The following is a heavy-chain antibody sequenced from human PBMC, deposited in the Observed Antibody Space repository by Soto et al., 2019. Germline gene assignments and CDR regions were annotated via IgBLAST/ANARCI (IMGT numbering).Heavy chain of an antibody. CDR1: GASISSGDYS. CDR2: ISHSGNT. CDR3: ARDNGGSSYYHFDY. Sequence: QLQLQESGSGLVKPSQNLSLTCAVSGASISSGDYSWTWIRQPPGKGLEWIGYISHSGNTYYKSSLKSRVTISADRPKNQFFLRLSSVTAADSAVYYCARDNGGSSYYHFDYWGRGVLVSVSS. D-gene: IGHD3-10*01. V-gene: IGHV4-30-2*01. J-gene: IGHJ4*02.